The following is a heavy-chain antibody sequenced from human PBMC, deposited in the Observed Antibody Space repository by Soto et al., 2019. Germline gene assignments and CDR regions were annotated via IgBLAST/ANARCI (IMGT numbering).Heavy chain of an antibody. J-gene: IGHJ6*01. Sequence: SATLSLTCPLHCHSISIYSSNWIRQTPGKGLEWIGYIHHSGRTNYNPSLLSRVTISVDTSKNQFSLKLTFVTAADSAIYYCARILRDSQGWYHHDFWG. CDR3: ARILRDSQGWYHHDF. CDR2: IHHSGRT. D-gene: IGHD6-19*01. CDR1: CHSISIYS. V-gene: IGHV4-59*01.